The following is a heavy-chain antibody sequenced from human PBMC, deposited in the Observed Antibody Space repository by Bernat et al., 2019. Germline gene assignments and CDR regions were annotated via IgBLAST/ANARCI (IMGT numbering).Heavy chain of an antibody. CDR2: INHSGST. D-gene: IGHD5-12*01. CDR1: GGSFSGYY. CDR3: ARGARKCYSGYDLGRNFDL. J-gene: IGHJ2*01. V-gene: IGHV4-34*01. Sequence: QVQLQQWGAGLLKPSETLSLTCAVYGGSFSGYYWSWIRQPPGKGLEWIGEINHSGSTNYNPSLKSRVTISVDTSKNQFSLKLSSVTAADTAVYYCARGARKCYSGYDLGRNFDLWGRGTLVTVSS.